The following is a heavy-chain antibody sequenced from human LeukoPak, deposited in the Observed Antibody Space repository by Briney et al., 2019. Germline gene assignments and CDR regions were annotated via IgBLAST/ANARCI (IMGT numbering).Heavy chain of an antibody. D-gene: IGHD6-19*01. CDR2: IYYSGST. Sequence: KPSETLSLTCTVSGGSISSGSYYWSWIRQPAGKGLEWIGSIYYSGSTYYNPSLKSRVTISVDTSKNQFSLKLSSVTAADTAVYYCASLYSSGWYVDPWGQGTLVTVSS. CDR3: ASLYSSGWYVDP. J-gene: IGHJ5*02. V-gene: IGHV4-39*01. CDR1: GGSISSGSYY.